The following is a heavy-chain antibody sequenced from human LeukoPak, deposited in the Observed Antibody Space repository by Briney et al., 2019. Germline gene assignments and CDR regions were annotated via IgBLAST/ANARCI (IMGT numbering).Heavy chain of an antibody. V-gene: IGHV3-53*01. D-gene: IGHD3-16*01. CDR1: GFTVSSNY. CDR2: IYSGGST. J-gene: IGHJ4*02. Sequence: GGSLRPSCAASGFTVSSNYMSWVRQAPGKGLEWVSVIYSGGSTYYADSVKGRFTISRDNSKNTLYLQMNSLRAEDTAVYYCARVHLATRQLDYWGQGTLVTVSS. CDR3: ARVHLATRQLDY.